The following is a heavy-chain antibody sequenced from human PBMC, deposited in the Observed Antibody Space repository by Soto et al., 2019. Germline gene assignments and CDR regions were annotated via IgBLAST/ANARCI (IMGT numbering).Heavy chain of an antibody. D-gene: IGHD2-15*01. J-gene: IGHJ5*02. CDR2: IIPIFGTA. V-gene: IGHV1-69*13. CDR1: GGTFSSYA. Sequence: SVKVSCKASGGTFSSYAISWVRQAPGQGLEWMGGIIPIFGTANYAQKFQGRVTITADESTSTAYMELSSLRSEDTAVYYCARVGGYPNWFDPWGQGTLVTVSS. CDR3: ARVGGYPNWFDP.